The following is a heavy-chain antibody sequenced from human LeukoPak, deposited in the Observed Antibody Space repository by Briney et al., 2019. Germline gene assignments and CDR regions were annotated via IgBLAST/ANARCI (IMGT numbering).Heavy chain of an antibody. D-gene: IGHD2-8*01. V-gene: IGHV1-8*02. J-gene: IGHJ5*02. CDR2: MNPNSGNT. CDR1: GYTFTSYG. CDR3: ARKLIFDP. Sequence: RAPVKVSCKASGYTFTSYGISWVRQAPGQGLEWMGWMNPNSGNTGYAQKFQGRITMTRNTSISTAYMELSSLTSDDTAVYYCARKLIFDPWGQGTLVTVSS.